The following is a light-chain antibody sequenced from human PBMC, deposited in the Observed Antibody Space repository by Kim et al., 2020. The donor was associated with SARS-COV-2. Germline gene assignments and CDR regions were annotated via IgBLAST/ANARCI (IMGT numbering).Light chain of an antibody. V-gene: IGLV2-14*03. CDR3: CSYTSSDNRV. Sequence: QSALTQPASVSGSPGQSITIFCTGTSSDVGAYNFVSWYQQHPGKAPKLVIYDVSNRPSGVSNRFSGSRSGNTASLTISGLQAEDEADYYCCSYTSSDNRVFGGGTQLTVL. CDR1: SSDVGAYNF. CDR2: DVS. J-gene: IGLJ3*02.